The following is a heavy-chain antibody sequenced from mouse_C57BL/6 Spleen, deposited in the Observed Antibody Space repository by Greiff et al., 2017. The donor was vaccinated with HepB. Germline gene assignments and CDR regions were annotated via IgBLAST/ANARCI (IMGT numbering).Heavy chain of an antibody. CDR3: ARWLLWYFDV. Sequence: QVQLQQPGAELVKPGASVKLSCKASGYTFTSYWMQWVKQRPGPGLEWIGEIDPSDSYTNYNQKFKGKATLTVDTSSSTAYMQLSSLTSEDSAVYYCARWLLWYFDVWGTGTTVTVSS. CDR1: GYTFTSYW. D-gene: IGHD2-3*01. CDR2: IDPSDSYT. J-gene: IGHJ1*03. V-gene: IGHV1-50*01.